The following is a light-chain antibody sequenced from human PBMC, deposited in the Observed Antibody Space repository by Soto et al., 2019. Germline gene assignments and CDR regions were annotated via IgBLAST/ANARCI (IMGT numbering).Light chain of an antibody. CDR1: SSDVGGYNF. CDR3: RSYTSRDTRV. CDR2: EVT. J-gene: IGLJ1*01. Sequence: QSALTQPASVSGSPGQSITISCTGTSSDVGGYNFVSLYQQHPDKAPKLMVYEVTKRPSGVSDCFSGSKSGNTASLTISELQAEDEADYYCRSYTSRDTRVFGTGTKLTVL. V-gene: IGLV2-14*01.